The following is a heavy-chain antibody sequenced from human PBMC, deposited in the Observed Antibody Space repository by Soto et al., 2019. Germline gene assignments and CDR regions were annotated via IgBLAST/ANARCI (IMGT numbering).Heavy chain of an antibody. D-gene: IGHD2-2*02. CDR3: ARGTRYCSSTSCFTSGVNYYMDV. Sequence: GASVKVSCKASGYTFTSYDINWVRQATGQGLEWMGWMNPNSGNTGYAQKFQGRVTMTRNTSISTAYMELSSLRSEDTAVYYCARGTRYCSSTSCFTSGVNYYMDVWGKGTTVTVSS. J-gene: IGHJ6*03. CDR2: MNPNSGNT. V-gene: IGHV1-8*01. CDR1: GYTFTSYD.